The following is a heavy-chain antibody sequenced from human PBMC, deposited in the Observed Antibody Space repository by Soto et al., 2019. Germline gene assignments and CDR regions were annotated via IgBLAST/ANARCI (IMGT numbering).Heavy chain of an antibody. D-gene: IGHD3-22*01. CDR2: IWYDGSNK. CDR1: GFTFSSYG. CDR3: AREGNYYDSSGYPDAFDI. Sequence: GGSLRLSCAASGFTFSSYGMHWVRQAPGKGLEWVAVIWYDGSNKYYADSVKGRFTISRDNSKNTLYLQMNSLRAEDTAVYYCAREGNYYDSSGYPDAFDIWGQGTMVTVSS. V-gene: IGHV3-33*01. J-gene: IGHJ3*02.